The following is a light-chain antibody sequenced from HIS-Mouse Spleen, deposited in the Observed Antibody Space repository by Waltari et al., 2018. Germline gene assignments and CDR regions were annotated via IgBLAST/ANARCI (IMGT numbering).Light chain of an antibody. J-gene: IGLJ3*02. CDR1: SSDVGSYNL. V-gene: IGLV2-23*01. CDR3: CSYAGSRV. Sequence: QSALTQPSSVSGSPGQSITISCTGTSSDVGSYNLASWYQQPPGKAPKIMIYEGSKRPAGVPNRFSGAKSGNTASLTISGLQAEDEADYYCCSYAGSRVFGGGTKLTVL. CDR2: EGS.